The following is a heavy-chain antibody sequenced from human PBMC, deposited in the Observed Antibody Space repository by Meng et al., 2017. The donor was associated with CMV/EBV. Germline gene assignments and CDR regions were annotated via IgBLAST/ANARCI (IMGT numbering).Heavy chain of an antibody. V-gene: IGHV4-39*01. Sequence: ESLKISCTVSGGSISSSSYYWGWIRQPPGKGLEWIGSIYYSGSTYYNPSLKSRVTISVDTSKNQFSLKLSSVTAADTAVYYCAAVAGTFDYWGQGTLVTVSS. CDR1: GGSISSSSYY. D-gene: IGHD6-13*01. J-gene: IGHJ4*02. CDR3: AAVAGTFDY. CDR2: IYYSGST.